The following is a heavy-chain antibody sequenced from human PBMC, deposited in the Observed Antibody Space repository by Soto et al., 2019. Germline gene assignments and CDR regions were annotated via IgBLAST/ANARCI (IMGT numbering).Heavy chain of an antibody. CDR1: GFTFSSYW. Sequence: GGSLRLSCAASGFTFSSYWMSWVRQAPGKGLEWVANIKQDGSEKYYVDSVKGRFTISRDNAKNSLYLQMNSLRAEDTAVYYCARDLKDYDFWSGYLDVWGQGTTVTVSS. V-gene: IGHV3-7*03. D-gene: IGHD3-3*01. CDR2: IKQDGSEK. J-gene: IGHJ6*02. CDR3: ARDLKDYDFWSGYLDV.